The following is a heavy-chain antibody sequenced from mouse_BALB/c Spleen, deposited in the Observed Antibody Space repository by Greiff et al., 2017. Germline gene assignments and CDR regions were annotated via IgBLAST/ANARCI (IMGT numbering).Heavy chain of an antibody. V-gene: IGHV1-4*01. CDR2: INPSSGYT. CDR1: GYTFTSYT. D-gene: IGHD2-3*01. Sequence: LVESGAELARPGASVKMSCKASGYTFTSYTMHWVKQRPGQGLEWIGYINPSSGYTNYNQKFKDKATLTADKSSSTAYMQLSSLTSEDSAVYYCARDGYYGMDYWGQGTSVTVSA. CDR3: ARDGYYGMDY. J-gene: IGHJ4*01.